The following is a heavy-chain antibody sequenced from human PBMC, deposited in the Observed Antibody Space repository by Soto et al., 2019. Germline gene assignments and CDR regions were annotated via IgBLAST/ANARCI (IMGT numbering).Heavy chain of an antibody. CDR2: ISSSSSTI. Sequence: GGSLRLSCAASGFTFSSYSMNWVRQAPGKGLEWVSYISSSSSTIYYADSVKGRFTISRDNAKNSLYLQMNSLRDEDTAVYYCARGADGSGSYFPYYFDYWGQGTLVTVSS. CDR3: ARGADGSGSYFPYYFDY. D-gene: IGHD3-10*01. CDR1: GFTFSSYS. J-gene: IGHJ4*02. V-gene: IGHV3-48*02.